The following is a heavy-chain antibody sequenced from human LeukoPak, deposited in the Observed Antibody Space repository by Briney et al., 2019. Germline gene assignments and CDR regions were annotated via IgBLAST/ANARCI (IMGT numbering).Heavy chain of an antibody. V-gene: IGHV3-30*19. CDR2: MSYDGRNE. CDR1: GFTPTAVLV. J-gene: IGHJ4*02. D-gene: IGHD3-22*01. CDR3: TGPSTSSGQSVRNFDY. Sequence: GRSLRLSCALSGFTPTAVLVNTGAQAPGKGLEWVAVMSYDGRNEYYADSVKGRFTISRDYSKNTLYLQMNSLSAEDTAVYYCTGPSTSSGQSVRNFDYWGQGTLVAVSS.